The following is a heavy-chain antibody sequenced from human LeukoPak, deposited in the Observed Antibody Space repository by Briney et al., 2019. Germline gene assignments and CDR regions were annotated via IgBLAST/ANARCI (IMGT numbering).Heavy chain of an antibody. CDR2: INQDGSEK. J-gene: IGHJ4*02. D-gene: IGHD1-26*01. Sequence: GGSLRLSCAASGTTFDSHYMTWVRQTPEKGLEWVANINQDGSEKNYVDSVKGRFTISRDNAKKSLYLQMNSLRAEDTAAYYCASAAGWESAYWGQGTLVTVSS. V-gene: IGHV3-7*01. CDR3: ASAAGWESAY. CDR1: GTTFDSHY.